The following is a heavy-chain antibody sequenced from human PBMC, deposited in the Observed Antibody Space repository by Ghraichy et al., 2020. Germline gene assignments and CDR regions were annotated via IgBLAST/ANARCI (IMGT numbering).Heavy chain of an antibody. V-gene: IGHV1-18*01. Sequence: ASVKVSCRGSGYTFFTSDICWVRQAPGQGLEWMGWISVYNGHTDYAQKLQDRVTMTADKSRSTAYMELKNLTSDDTAVYCARSRGGARPDDMDVWGQGTTVTVSS. J-gene: IGHJ6*02. CDR2: ISVYNGHT. CDR1: GYTFFTSD. CDR3: ARSRGGARPDDMDV.